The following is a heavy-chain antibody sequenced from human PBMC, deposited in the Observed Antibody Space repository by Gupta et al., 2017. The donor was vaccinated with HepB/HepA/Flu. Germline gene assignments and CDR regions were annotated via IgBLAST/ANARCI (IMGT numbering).Heavy chain of an antibody. V-gene: IGHV3-48*02. D-gene: IGHD3-3*01. CDR1: GFSFRSYI. CDR3: ARSPGVVMKPFDY. J-gene: IGHJ4*02. CDR2: ISSSPGTV. Sequence: EVQLVESGGGLVQPGGSLRLSCAASGFSFRSYIMNWVRQAPGKGLEWVSYISSSPGTVYYADSVKGRFTISRDNAENTVYLQMNSPRDEDTALYYCARSPGVVMKPFDYWGQGTLVTVSS.